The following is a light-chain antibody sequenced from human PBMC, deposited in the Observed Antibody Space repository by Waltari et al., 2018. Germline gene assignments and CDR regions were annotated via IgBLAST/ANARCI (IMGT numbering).Light chain of an antibody. J-gene: IGKJ2*01. V-gene: IGKV3-20*01. CDR3: QQYGSSPTMYT. CDR2: GAS. CDR1: QSVSSRY. Sequence: EIVLTQSPGTLSLSPGERATLSCRASQSVSSRYLAWYQRRPGQAPRLLIHGASNRATGIPERFSGSGSGTDFTLTITRLEPEDFAVYYCQQYGSSPTMYTFGQGTKLEIK.